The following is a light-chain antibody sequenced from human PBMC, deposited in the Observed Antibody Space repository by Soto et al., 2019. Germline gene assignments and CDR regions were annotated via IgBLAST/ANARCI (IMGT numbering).Light chain of an antibody. CDR2: DAS. V-gene: IGKV3-15*01. CDR1: QSVRTS. Sequence: EVVLTQSPATLSVSPGERVTLSCRASQSVRTSLAWYQQKPGQAPRLVIYDASIRVAGVPPRFSGSGSGTEFTLTISSLQSEEFAVYHCHQYNNWPPWTFCQGTKVDIK. J-gene: IGKJ1*01. CDR3: HQYNNWPPWT.